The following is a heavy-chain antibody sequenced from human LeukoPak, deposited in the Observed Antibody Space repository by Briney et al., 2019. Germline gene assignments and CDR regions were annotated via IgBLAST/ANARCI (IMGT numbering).Heavy chain of an antibody. CDR1: GDSISSNY. CDR3: ARDVSLSFDI. J-gene: IGHJ3*02. D-gene: IGHD3-16*01. V-gene: IGHV4-4*07. CDR2: IHISGST. Sequence: PETLSLTCTVSGDSISSNYWSWIRQSAGKGLEWIGRIHISGSTNYSPSLKSRVTMSVDMSKNQLSLRVRSVTAADTAVYYCARDVSLSFDIWGQGTMV.